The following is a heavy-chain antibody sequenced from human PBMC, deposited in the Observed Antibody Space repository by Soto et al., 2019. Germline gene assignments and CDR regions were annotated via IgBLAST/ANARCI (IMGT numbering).Heavy chain of an antibody. CDR1: GGSISSYY. V-gene: IGHV4-59*08. CDR2: IYYSGST. Sequence: SETLSLTCTVSGGSISSYYWSWIRQPPGKGLEWIGYIYYSGSTNYNPSLKSRVTISVDTSKNQFSLKLSSVTAADTAVYYCARQNGYCSRTSCLDGFDPWGQGTLVTVSS. CDR3: ARQNGYCSRTSCLDGFDP. D-gene: IGHD2-2*03. J-gene: IGHJ5*02.